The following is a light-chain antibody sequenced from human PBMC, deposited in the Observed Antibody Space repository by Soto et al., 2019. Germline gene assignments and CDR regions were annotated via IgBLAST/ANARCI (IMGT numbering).Light chain of an antibody. J-gene: IGLJ2*01. CDR2: DVH. V-gene: IGLV2-11*01. Sequence: QSALTQPRSVSGSPGQSVTISCTGTSSDVAGYNYVSWYQQHPGKAPKLVIYDVHKRPSGVPDRFSGSRSGYTASLAISGLQAEDEDDYFFCSYAGTYTFVFGGGTKLTVL. CDR3: CSYAGTYTFV. CDR1: SSDVAGYNY.